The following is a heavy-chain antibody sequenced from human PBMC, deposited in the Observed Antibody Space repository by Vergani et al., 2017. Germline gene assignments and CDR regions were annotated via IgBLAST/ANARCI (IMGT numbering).Heavy chain of an antibody. CDR3: ARDGGYCSSTSCFLDY. V-gene: IGHV3-23*01. D-gene: IGHD2-2*01. CDR2: ISGSGGST. Sequence: EVQLLESRGGLVQPGGSLRLSCAASGFTFSSYAMSWVRQAPGKGLEWVSAISGSGGSTYYADSVKGRFTISRDNSKNTLYLQMNSLRAEDTAVYYCARDGGYCSSTSCFLDYWGQGTLVTVSS. J-gene: IGHJ4*02. CDR1: GFTFSSYA.